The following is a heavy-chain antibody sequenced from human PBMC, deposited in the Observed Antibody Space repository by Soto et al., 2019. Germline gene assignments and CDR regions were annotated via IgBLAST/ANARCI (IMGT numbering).Heavy chain of an antibody. J-gene: IGHJ6*02. CDR3: AKDQSGRGMDV. CDR2: ISYDGSNK. Sequence: QVQLVESGGGVVQPGRSLRLSCAASGFTFSSYGMHWVRQAPGKGLEWVAVISYDGSNKYYADSVKGRFTISRDNSKNTLYLQMNSLRAEDTAVYHCAKDQSGRGMDVWGQGTTVTVSS. V-gene: IGHV3-30*18. CDR1: GFTFSSYG.